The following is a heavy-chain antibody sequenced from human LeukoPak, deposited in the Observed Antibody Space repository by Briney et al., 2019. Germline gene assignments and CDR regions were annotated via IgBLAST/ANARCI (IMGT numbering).Heavy chain of an antibody. V-gene: IGHV3-33*01. Sequence: QPGGSLRLSCAASGFTFSSYGMHWVRQAPGKGLEWVAVIWYDGSNKYYADSVKGRFTISRDNSKNTLYLQMNSLRAEDTAVYYCARDRYSGYDLDYWGQGTLSPSPQ. D-gene: IGHD5-12*01. CDR2: IWYDGSNK. CDR3: ARDRYSGYDLDY. J-gene: IGHJ4*02. CDR1: GFTFSSYG.